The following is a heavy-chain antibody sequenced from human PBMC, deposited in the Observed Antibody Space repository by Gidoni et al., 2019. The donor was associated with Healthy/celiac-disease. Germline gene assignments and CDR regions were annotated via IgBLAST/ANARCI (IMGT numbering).Heavy chain of an antibody. CDR3: AADRSGTIFGPPSNYYYGMDV. Sequence: QMQLVQSGPEVKKPGTSVKVSCKASGFTFTRSAMQWVRQARGQRLEWIGWIVVGSGNTNYAQKFQERVTITRDMSTSTAYMELSSLRSEDTAVYYCAADRSGTIFGPPSNYYYGMDVWGQGTTVTVSS. CDR2: IVVGSGNT. J-gene: IGHJ6*02. D-gene: IGHD3-3*01. V-gene: IGHV1-58*02. CDR1: GFTFTRSA.